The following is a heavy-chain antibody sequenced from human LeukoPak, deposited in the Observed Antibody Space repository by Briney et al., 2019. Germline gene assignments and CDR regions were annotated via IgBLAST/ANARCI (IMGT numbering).Heavy chain of an antibody. Sequence: PSETLSLTCAVYGGSFSGYSWSWIRQPPGKGLEWIGYIYHSGSTYYNPSLKGRVTISVDRSKNQFSLKLSSVTAADTAVYYCARGRGYGDYYYYYGLDVWGQGTTVTVSS. J-gene: IGHJ6*02. CDR3: ARGRGYGDYYYYYGLDV. CDR1: GGSFSGYS. D-gene: IGHD4-17*01. V-gene: IGHV4-30-2*01. CDR2: IYHSGST.